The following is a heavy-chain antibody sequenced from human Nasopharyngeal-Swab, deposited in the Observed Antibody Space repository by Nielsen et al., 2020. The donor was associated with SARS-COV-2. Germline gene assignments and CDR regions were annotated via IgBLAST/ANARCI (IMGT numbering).Heavy chain of an antibody. V-gene: IGHV4-34*01. D-gene: IGHD6-13*01. CDR3: ARGRVGSSWYYYYMDV. J-gene: IGHJ6*03. CDR2: INHSGST. Sequence: WIRQPPGQGLEWIGEINHSGSTNYNPSLKSRVTISVDTSKNQFSLKLSSVTAADTAVYYCARGRVGSSWYYYYMDVWGKGTTVTVSS.